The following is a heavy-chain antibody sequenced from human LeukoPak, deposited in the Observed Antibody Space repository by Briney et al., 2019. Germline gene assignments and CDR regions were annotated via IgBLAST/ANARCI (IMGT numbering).Heavy chain of an antibody. J-gene: IGHJ6*03. Sequence: GASVKVSCKASGYTFTSYDINWVRQATGQGLEWMGWMNPNSGNTGYAQKFQGRVTMTRNTSISTAYMELSSLRSEDTAVYYCARGDSSSWYAYYYYYMDVWGKGTTVTISS. D-gene: IGHD6-13*01. V-gene: IGHV1-8*01. CDR3: ARGDSSSWYAYYYYYMDV. CDR2: MNPNSGNT. CDR1: GYTFTSYD.